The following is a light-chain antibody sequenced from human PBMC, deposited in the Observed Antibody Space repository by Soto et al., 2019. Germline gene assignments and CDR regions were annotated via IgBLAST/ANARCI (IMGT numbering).Light chain of an antibody. V-gene: IGLV1-44*01. CDR3: AAWDDSLNGWV. J-gene: IGLJ3*02. Sequence: QSVLTQQPSASGTPGQRVIISCSGSSSNIGSNTVNWYQQLPGTAPKLLIYSNDQRPSGVPDRFSASKSGTAASLAISGLQSEFEADYYCAAWDDSLNGWVFGGGTKVTVL. CDR2: SND. CDR1: SSNIGSNT.